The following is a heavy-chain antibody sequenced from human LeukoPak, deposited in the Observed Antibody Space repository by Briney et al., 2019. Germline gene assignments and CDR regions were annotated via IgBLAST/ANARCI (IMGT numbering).Heavy chain of an antibody. Sequence: PGGSLTLSCAASGFSFSDHYMDWVRQAPGKGLQWVSAIGGDGGRTYYADSVKGGFTISRANSKDTVFLQMNNLRAEDTAVYYCAKASRQGAVASPRDYWGQGTLVSVSS. V-gene: IGHV3-23*01. J-gene: IGHJ4*02. D-gene: IGHD6-19*01. CDR1: GFSFSDHY. CDR3: AKASRQGAVASPRDY. CDR2: IGGDGGRT.